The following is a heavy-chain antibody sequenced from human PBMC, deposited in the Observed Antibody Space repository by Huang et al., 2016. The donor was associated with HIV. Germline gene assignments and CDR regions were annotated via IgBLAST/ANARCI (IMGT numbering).Heavy chain of an antibody. V-gene: IGHV3-74*01. Sequence: EVQLVESGGGLVQPGGSLRLSCAASGFTFSGYWMHWVRQAPGKGLVWVSRINGEVSSTNYADSVKGRFTISRDNAKNTLYVQVNSLRAEDTAVYYCARGTRLTGLWYFDLWGRGTLVSVSS. J-gene: IGHJ2*01. CDR2: INGEVSST. CDR3: ARGTRLTGLWYFDL. D-gene: IGHD7-27*01. CDR1: GFTFSGYW.